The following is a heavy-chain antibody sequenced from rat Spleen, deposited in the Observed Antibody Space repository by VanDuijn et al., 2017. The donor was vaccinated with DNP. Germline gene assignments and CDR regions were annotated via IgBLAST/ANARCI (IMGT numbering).Heavy chain of an antibody. D-gene: IGHD4-3*01. Sequence: EVQLVESGGGLVQPGRSLKLSCAASGFTFSDYYMAWVRQAPAKGLEWVAYITSDGGSAYYGDSVKGRFTISRDNAKSTLYLQMNSLRSEDTATYYCTRGGTYYFDYWGQGVLVTVSS. CDR3: TRGGTYYFDY. CDR1: GFTFSDYY. CDR2: ITSDGGSA. J-gene: IGHJ2*01. V-gene: IGHV5-20*01.